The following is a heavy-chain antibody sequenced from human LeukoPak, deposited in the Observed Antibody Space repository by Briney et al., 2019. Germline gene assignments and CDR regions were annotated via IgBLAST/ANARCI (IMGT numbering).Heavy chain of an antibody. V-gene: IGHV1-8*01. D-gene: IGHD3-10*01. Sequence: ASVKVSCKASGYTFTSYDINWVRQATGQGLEWMGWMNPNSGNTGYAQKFQGRVTMTRDTSISTAYMELSRLRSDDTAVYYCARGLRKTYYYGSGSFGYWGQGTLVTVSS. CDR3: ARGLRKTYYYGSGSFGY. CDR2: MNPNSGNT. CDR1: GYTFTSYD. J-gene: IGHJ4*02.